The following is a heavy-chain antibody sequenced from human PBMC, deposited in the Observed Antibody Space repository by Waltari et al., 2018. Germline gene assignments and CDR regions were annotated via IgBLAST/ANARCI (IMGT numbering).Heavy chain of an antibody. Sequence: EVRLVESGGGLVQPGGSLTLSCAASGFTFSDYGMGWVRQAQGKGLGCVSTSSGSGGTTFYADSWKVRFTMSKDNSKNTLFLQMNSLRFDDTAEYYCAKSTGSYYEVFDYWGRGTLVTVSS. D-gene: IGHD1-26*01. CDR1: GFTFSDYG. CDR3: AKSTGSYYEVFDY. CDR2: SSGSGGTT. V-gene: IGHV3-23*04. J-gene: IGHJ4*02.